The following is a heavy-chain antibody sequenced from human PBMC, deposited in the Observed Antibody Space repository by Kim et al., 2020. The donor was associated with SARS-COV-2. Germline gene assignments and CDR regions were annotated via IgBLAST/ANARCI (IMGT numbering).Heavy chain of an antibody. CDR2: IYYSGST. CDR1: GGSISSYY. J-gene: IGHJ4*02. V-gene: IGHV4-59*01. CDR3: ARDYGDLFDY. Sequence: SETLSLTCTVSGGSISSYYWSWIRQPPGKGLEWIGYIYYSGSTNYNPSLKSRVTISVDTSKNQFSLKLSSVTAADTAVYYCARDYGDLFDYWGQGTLVTVSS. D-gene: IGHD4-17*01.